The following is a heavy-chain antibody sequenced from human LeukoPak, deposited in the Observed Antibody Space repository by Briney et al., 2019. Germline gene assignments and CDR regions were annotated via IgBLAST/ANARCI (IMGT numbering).Heavy chain of an antibody. CDR2: ISGSGGST. CDR3: VRGGDFWSGYSRGYYMDV. D-gene: IGHD3-3*01. J-gene: IGHJ6*03. V-gene: IGHV3-23*01. Sequence: GGSLRLSCAASGFTFSSYAMSWVRQAPGKGLEWVSAISGSGGSTYYADSVKGRFTISKDNSKNTLNLQMNSLRAEDTAVYYCVRGGDFWSGYSRGYYMDVWGKGTTVTVSS. CDR1: GFTFSSYA.